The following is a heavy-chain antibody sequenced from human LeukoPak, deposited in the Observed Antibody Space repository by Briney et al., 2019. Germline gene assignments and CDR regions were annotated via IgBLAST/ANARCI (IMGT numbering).Heavy chain of an antibody. D-gene: IGHD2-15*01. V-gene: IGHV4-30-4*08. CDR3: ARVVVVAATPYFDY. Sequence: SETLSLTCTVSGGSISSGDYYWSWTRQPPGKGLEWIGYIYYSGSTYYNPSLKSRVTISVDTSKNQFSLKLSSVTAADTAVYYCARVVVVAATPYFDYWGQGTLVTVSS. CDR2: IYYSGST. J-gene: IGHJ4*02. CDR1: GGSISSGDYY.